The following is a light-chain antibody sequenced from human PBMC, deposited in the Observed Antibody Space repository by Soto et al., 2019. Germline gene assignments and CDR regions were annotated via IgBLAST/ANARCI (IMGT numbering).Light chain of an antibody. CDR1: QSISSY. Sequence: DIQMTQSPSSLSASVGDRVTITCRASQSISSYLNWYQQKPGKAPKLLIYKASNLETGVPSRFSGSGSGTEFTLTISSLQPDDFATYYCQQYSSYPSLTFGGGTKVDIK. V-gene: IGKV1-5*03. J-gene: IGKJ4*01. CDR3: QQYSSYPSLT. CDR2: KAS.